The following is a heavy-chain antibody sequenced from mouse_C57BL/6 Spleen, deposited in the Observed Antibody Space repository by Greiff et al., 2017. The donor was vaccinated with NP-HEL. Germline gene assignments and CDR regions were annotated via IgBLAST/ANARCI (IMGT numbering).Heavy chain of an antibody. D-gene: IGHD2-4*01. CDR2: IYPGSGST. CDR1: GYTFTSYW. CDR3: ALYYDYDVWYFDV. J-gene: IGHJ1*03. Sequence: QVQLQQSGAELVKPGASVKMSCKASGYTFTSYWITWVKQRPGQGLEWIGDIYPGSGSTNYNEKFKSKATLTVDTSSSTAYMQLSSLTSEDSAVYYCALYYDYDVWYFDVWGTGTTVTVSS. V-gene: IGHV1-55*01.